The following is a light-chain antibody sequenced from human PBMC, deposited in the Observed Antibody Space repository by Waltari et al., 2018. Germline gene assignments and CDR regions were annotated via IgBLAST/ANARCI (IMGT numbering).Light chain of an antibody. CDR3: FSYRRSSTWV. CDR1: SRDVGGYAY. Sequence: QSALTQPASVSGSPGQSITISCPCTSRDVGGYAYVSWYQQHPGKSPKLLIYDVTKRPSGVSTRFSGSKSSNTASLTISGLQAEDEADYYCFSYRRSSTWVFGEGTKLTVL. CDR2: DVT. J-gene: IGLJ3*02. V-gene: IGLV2-14*03.